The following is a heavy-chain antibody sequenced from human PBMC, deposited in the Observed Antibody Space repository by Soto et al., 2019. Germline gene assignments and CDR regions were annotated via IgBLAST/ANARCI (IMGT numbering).Heavy chain of an antibody. V-gene: IGHV1-3*01. CDR3: VRRHVSATGIDWFDP. D-gene: IGHD6-13*01. J-gene: IGHJ5*02. CDR2: INAANGDT. CDR1: GYTFTSYG. Sequence: SVKVSCKXSGYTFTSYGIHWVRQAPGQRLEWMGWINAANGDTKYSPKFQGRVTITRDTSASTDYMELSSLRSEDTAVYYCVRRHVSATGIDWFDPWGQGTLVTVSS.